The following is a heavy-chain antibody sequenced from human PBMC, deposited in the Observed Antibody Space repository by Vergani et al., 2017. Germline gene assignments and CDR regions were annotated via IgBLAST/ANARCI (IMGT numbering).Heavy chain of an antibody. Sequence: QVQLQESGPGLVKPSQTLSLTCAVSGDSISSGGYSWSWIRQPPGKGLEWIGYIYHSGSTYYNPSLKSRVTISVDRSKNQFSLKLSSVTAADTAVYYCARGIPAAIVGWFDPWGQGTLVTVSS. D-gene: IGHD2-2*01. CDR2: IYHSGST. CDR1: GDSISSGGYS. J-gene: IGHJ5*02. CDR3: ARGIPAAIVGWFDP. V-gene: IGHV4-30-2*01.